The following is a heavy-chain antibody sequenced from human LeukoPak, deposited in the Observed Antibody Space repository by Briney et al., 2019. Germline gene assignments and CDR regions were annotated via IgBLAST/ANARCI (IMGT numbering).Heavy chain of an antibody. CDR3: ARLVRSVVVAATPWGYFDY. J-gene: IGHJ4*02. CDR2: IYYSGST. D-gene: IGHD2-15*01. Sequence: SETLSLTCTVSGGSISSSSYYWGWIRQPPGRGLEWIGSIYYSGSTYYNPSLKSRVTISVDTSKNQFSLKLSSVTAADTAVYYCARLVRSVVVAATPWGYFDYCGQGTLVTVSS. V-gene: IGHV4-39*01. CDR1: GGSISSSSYY.